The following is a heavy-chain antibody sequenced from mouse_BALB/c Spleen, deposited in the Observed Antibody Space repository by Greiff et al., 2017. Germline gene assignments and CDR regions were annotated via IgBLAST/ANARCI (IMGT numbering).Heavy chain of an antibody. Sequence: DVKLVESGGGLVKPGGSLKLSCAASGFTFSDYYMYWVRQTPEKRLEWVATISDGGSYTYYPDSVKGRFTISRDNAKNNLYLQMSSLKSEDTAMYYCARGGPRDYFDYWGQGTTLTVSS. V-gene: IGHV5-4*02. CDR2: ISDGGSYT. CDR1: GFTFSDYY. CDR3: ARGGPRDYFDY. J-gene: IGHJ2*01. D-gene: IGHD1-1*02.